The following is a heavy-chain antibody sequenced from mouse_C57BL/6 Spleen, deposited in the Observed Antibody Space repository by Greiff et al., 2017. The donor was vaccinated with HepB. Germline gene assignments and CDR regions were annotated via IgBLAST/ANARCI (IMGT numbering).Heavy chain of an antibody. J-gene: IGHJ1*03. CDR2: IYPGSGST. CDR1: GYTFTSYW. Sequence: QVQLQQPGAELVKPGASVKMSCKASGYTFTSYWITWVKQRPGQGLEWIGDIYPGSGSTNYNEKFKSKATLTVDTSSSTAYMQLSSLTSEDSAVYYCARGHYYYYGSIPNFDVWGKGTTVTVSS. CDR3: ARGHYYYYGSIPNFDV. D-gene: IGHD1-1*01. V-gene: IGHV1-55*01.